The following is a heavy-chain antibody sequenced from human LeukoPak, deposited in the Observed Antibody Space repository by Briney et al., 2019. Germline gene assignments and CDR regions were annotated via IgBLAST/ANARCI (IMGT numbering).Heavy chain of an antibody. J-gene: IGHJ5*02. V-gene: IGHV3-21*01. CDR3: ARNDYGSGKLTDP. CDR1: GFTFSGYS. Sequence: GGSLRLSCTASGFTFSGYSMNWVRQAPGEGLEWVSSISSSSSYIYYADSVKGRFTISRDNAKNSLYLQMNSLRAEDTAVYYCARNDYGSGKLTDPWGQGTLVTVSS. CDR2: ISSSSSYI. D-gene: IGHD3-10*01.